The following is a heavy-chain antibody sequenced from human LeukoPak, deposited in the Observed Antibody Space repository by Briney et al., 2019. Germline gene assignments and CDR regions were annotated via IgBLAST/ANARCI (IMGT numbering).Heavy chain of an antibody. D-gene: IGHD6-6*01. Sequence: SETLSLTCTVSGGSISSSSHYWGWIRQPPGKGLEWIGSIGSIYYSGGTYYNPSLKSRLTISADTSKNQFSLRLSSVTAADTAMYYCARGSGSNFDYWGQGTLVTVSS. J-gene: IGHJ4*02. V-gene: IGHV4-39*07. CDR1: GGSISSSSHY. CDR2: IGSIYYSGGT. CDR3: ARGSGSNFDY.